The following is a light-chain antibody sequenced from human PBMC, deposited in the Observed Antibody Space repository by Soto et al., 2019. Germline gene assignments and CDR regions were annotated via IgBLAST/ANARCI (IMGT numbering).Light chain of an antibody. V-gene: IGKV3D-15*01. Sequence: EIVLPPSPGTLSLSPVERATLSCRASQRGTNSHLAWYQQTPGQAPRLLISGASSRATGIPDRFSGSGSGTEFTLTISSLQSEEFAVDDCPQYNNWPTVGQGTKVDIK. J-gene: IGKJ1*01. CDR2: GAS. CDR3: PQYNNWPT. CDR1: QRGTNSH.